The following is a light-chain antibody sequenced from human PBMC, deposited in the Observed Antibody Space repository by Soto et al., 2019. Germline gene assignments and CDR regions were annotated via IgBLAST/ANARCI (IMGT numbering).Light chain of an antibody. CDR2: DVS. V-gene: IGLV2-14*03. CDR3: SSYTSNNTRV. Sequence: QSVLTQPASVSGSPGQSITISCTGTSSDVGGYNYVSWYQQHPGKAPKLMIYDVSNRPSGVSSRFSGSKSGNTASLTISGLQADDEADYYCSSYTSNNTRVFGGGTKLTVL. J-gene: IGLJ3*02. CDR1: SSDVGGYNY.